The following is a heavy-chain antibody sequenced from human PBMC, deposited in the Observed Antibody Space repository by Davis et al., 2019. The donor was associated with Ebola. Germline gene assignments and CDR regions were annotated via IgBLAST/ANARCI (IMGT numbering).Heavy chain of an antibody. CDR2: IYPGDSDT. CDR1: GYSFTSYW. J-gene: IGHJ5*02. V-gene: IGHV5-51*01. CDR3: ARREGIYCSGGSCYSGFDP. D-gene: IGHD2-15*01. Sequence: GESLKISCKGSGYSFTSYWIGWVRQMPGKGLEWMGIIYPGDSDTRYSPSFQGQVTISADKSISTAYLQWSSLKASDTAMYYCARREGIYCSGGSCYSGFDPWGQGTLVTVSS.